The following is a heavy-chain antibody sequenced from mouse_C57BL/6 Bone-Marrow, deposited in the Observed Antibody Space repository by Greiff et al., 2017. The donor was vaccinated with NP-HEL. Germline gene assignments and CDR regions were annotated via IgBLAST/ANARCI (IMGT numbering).Heavy chain of an antibody. J-gene: IGHJ2*01. CDR2: ISYDGSN. Sequence: EVKLQESGPGLVKPSQSLSLTCSVTGYSITSGYYWNWIRQFPGNKLEWMGYISYDGSNNYNPSLKNRISITRDTSKNQFFLKLNSVTTEDTATYYCASFPRDYWGQGTTLTVSS. CDR3: ASFPRDY. V-gene: IGHV3-6*01. CDR1: GYSITSGYY.